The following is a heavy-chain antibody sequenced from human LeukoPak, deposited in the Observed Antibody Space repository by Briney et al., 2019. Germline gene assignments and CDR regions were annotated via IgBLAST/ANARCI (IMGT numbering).Heavy chain of an antibody. Sequence: GGSLRLSCAASGFTFSSYAMHWVRQAPGKGLEWVAVISYDGSNKYYAVSVKGRFTISRDNSKNTLYLQMNSLRAEDTAVYYCARLNAGFDYWGQETLVTVSS. CDR1: GFTFSSYA. CDR2: ISYDGSNK. V-gene: IGHV3-30-3*01. CDR3: ARLNAGFDY. D-gene: IGHD2-2*01. J-gene: IGHJ4*02.